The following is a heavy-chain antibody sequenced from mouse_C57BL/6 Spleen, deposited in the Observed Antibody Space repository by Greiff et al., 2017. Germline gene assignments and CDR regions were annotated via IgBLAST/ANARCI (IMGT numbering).Heavy chain of an antibody. CDR2: IDPETGGT. CDR1: GYTFTDYE. D-gene: IGHD1-1*01. V-gene: IGHV1-15*01. J-gene: IGHJ2*01. Sequence: VKLMESGAELVRPGASVTLSCKASGYTFTDYEMHWVKQTPVHGLEWIGAIDPETGGTAYNQKFKGKAILTADKSSSTAYMELRSLTSEDSAVYYCTRRGYYGSSYFDYWGQGTTLTVSS. CDR3: TRRGYYGSSYFDY.